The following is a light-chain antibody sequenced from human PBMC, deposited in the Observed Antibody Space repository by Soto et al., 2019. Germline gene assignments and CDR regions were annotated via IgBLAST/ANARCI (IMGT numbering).Light chain of an antibody. CDR3: HHSYSNFPIT. J-gene: IGKJ5*01. CDR1: QSISGY. Sequence: DIELPHSPSSLAASVGGRASASSWASQSISGYLNWYQQKPGKAPNPLIFDAASLQSGVPSRFSGRGSGEEYTLTISSLQPEDFATYFCHHSYSNFPITFGKGTRLEIK. CDR2: DAA. V-gene: IGKV1-39*01.